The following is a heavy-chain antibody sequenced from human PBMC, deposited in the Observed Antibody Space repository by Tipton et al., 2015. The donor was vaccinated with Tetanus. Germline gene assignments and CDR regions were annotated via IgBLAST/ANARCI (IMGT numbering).Heavy chain of an antibody. J-gene: IGHJ5*02. CDR1: GDSLVRGGYY. V-gene: IGHV4-31*03. Sequence: LSLTCTVSGDSLVRGGYYWTWIRHLPGKDLEWIGYIYHTGAAHYNPSLKSRITLSVDMSKNQFFLKMISMTAADTAVYFCARDFGSNHNWFDPWGQGTPVTVSS. CDR3: ARDFGSNHNWFDP. D-gene: IGHD6-13*01. CDR2: IYHTGAA.